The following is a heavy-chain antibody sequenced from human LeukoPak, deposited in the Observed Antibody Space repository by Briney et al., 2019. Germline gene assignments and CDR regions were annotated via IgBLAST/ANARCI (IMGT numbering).Heavy chain of an antibody. J-gene: IGHJ6*03. Sequence: ASVKVSCKASGYTSTSYYMHWVRQAPGQGLEWMGIINPSGGSTSYAQKFQGRVTMTRDTSTSTVYMELSSLRSEDTAVYYCARDVGGNSYYYYYMDVWGKGTTVTVSS. D-gene: IGHD4-23*01. CDR1: GYTSTSYY. CDR3: ARDVGGNSYYYYYMDV. CDR2: INPSGGST. V-gene: IGHV1-46*01.